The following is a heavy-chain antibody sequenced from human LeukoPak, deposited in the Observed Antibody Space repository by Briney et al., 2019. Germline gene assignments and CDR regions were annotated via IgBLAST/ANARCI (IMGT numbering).Heavy chain of an antibody. V-gene: IGHV3-23*01. CDR3: AKAVEGYAFDI. J-gene: IGHJ3*02. CDR1: GFTFSSYG. Sequence: PGGSLRLSCAASGFTFSSYGMHWVRQAPGKGLEWVSSISGSGGSIYYADSVKGRFTISRDNSKNTLYLQMNSLRAEDTAIYFCAKAVEGYAFDIWGQGTMVTVSS. CDR2: ISGSGGSI.